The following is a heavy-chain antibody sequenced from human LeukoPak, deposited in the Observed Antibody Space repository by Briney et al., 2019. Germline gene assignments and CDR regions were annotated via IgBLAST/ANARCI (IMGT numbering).Heavy chain of an antibody. CDR3: AKDVAPDSGWDLDY. CDR2: IYNSGAKV. Sequence: GGSLRLSCAVSGLTFSTYSMTWVRQGPGKGLEWVSSIYNSGAKVFYADSVKGRFTISRDNSKNMLYLQMNSLRVEDTAVHYCAKDVAPDSGWDLDYWGQGTLVTVSS. CDR1: GLTFSTYS. D-gene: IGHD6-19*01. V-gene: IGHV3-23*01. J-gene: IGHJ4*02.